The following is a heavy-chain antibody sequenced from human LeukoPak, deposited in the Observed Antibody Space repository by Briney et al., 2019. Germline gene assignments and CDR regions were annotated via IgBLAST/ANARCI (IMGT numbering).Heavy chain of an antibody. CDR1: GFAFSNYA. CDR3: ARDMAAAGDY. CDR2: ITRSGSTT. Sequence: GGSLRLSCAASGFAFSNYAMSWVRQAPGKGLEWVSYITRSGSTTYYADSVKGRFTISRDNAKNSLYLQMNSLTTEDTAVYYCARDMAAAGDYWGQGTLVTVSS. D-gene: IGHD6-13*01. V-gene: IGHV3-48*03. J-gene: IGHJ4*02.